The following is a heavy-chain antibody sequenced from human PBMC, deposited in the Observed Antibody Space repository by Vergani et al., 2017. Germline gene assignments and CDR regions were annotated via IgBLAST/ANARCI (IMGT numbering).Heavy chain of an antibody. Sequence: QVQLQESGPGLVKPSQTLSLTCTVSGGSISSGDYYWSWIRQPPGKGLEWIGYIYYSGSTYYNPSLKSRVTLSVDTSKNQFSRKLSSVTAADTAVYYCARGKAAANFRGWFDPWGQGTLVTVSS. J-gene: IGHJ5*02. CDR3: ARGKAAANFRGWFDP. V-gene: IGHV4-30-4*08. CDR2: IYYSGST. D-gene: IGHD6-13*01. CDR1: GGSISSGDYY.